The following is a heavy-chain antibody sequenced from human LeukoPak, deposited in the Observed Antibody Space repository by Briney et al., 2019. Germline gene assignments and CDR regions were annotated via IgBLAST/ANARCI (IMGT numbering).Heavy chain of an antibody. CDR2: ISYDGSSH. D-gene: IGHD3-16*01. V-gene: IGHV3-30*04. J-gene: IGHJ3*02. CDR1: GFTFSTFA. CDR3: AKEAPERGSYAFDM. Sequence: QPGGSLRLSCAASGFTFSTFAMHWVRQAPGKGLEWVAIISYDGSSHYYADSVKGRFTISRDNSKNTLYLQMNSLRRGDTAVYYCAKEAPERGSYAFDMWGQGTMVTVSS.